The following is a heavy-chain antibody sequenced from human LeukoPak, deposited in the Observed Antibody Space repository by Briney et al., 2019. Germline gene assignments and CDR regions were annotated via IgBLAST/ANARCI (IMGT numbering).Heavy chain of an antibody. V-gene: IGHV1-8*01. CDR1: GYTFTRYD. CDR3: ARAYSSSWYFGQWFDP. J-gene: IGHJ5*02. Sequence: GASVKVSCKASGYTFTRYDINWVGQATGQGLEWMGWMNPNSGNTGYAQKFQGRVTMTRNTSISTAYMELSSLRSEDTAVYYCARAYSSSWYFGQWFDPWGQGTLVTVSS. CDR2: MNPNSGNT. D-gene: IGHD6-13*01.